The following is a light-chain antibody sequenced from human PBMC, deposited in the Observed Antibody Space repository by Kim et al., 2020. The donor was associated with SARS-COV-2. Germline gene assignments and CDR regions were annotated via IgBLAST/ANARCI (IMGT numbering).Light chain of an antibody. CDR3: QQYYNTPT. V-gene: IGKV4-1*01. CDR2: WAS. CDR1: QSVVYTSNNQNY. Sequence: RATNNCKSSQSVVYTSNNQNYLAWYQQKPGQPPKLLIYWASTRESGVPDRFSGSGSGTDFTLTISGLQAEDVAVYYCQQYYNTPTFGGGTKVETK. J-gene: IGKJ4*01.